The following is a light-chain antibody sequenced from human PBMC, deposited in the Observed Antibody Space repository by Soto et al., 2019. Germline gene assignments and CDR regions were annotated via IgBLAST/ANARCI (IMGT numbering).Light chain of an antibody. J-gene: IGKJ4*01. V-gene: IGKV3-11*01. CDR1: QSVNTY. CDR2: DAS. CDR3: QQRSSWPLT. Sequence: EIVFTQSPATLSLSPGERATLSCRASQSVNTYLGWYQQRPGQAPILLIYDASNRATGIPARFSGSGSGTDFTLTISXLEPEDFAVYYCQQRSSWPLTFGGGTKV.